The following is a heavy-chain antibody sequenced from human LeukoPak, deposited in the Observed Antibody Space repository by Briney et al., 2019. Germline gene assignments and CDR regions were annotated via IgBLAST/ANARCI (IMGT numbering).Heavy chain of an antibody. CDR3: ARDRYYYDSSGYYRNYYYYGMDV. CDR2: IWYDGSNK. D-gene: IGHD3-22*01. V-gene: IGHV3-33*01. CDR1: GFTFSSYG. J-gene: IGHJ6*02. Sequence: GGSLRLSCAASGFTFSSYGMHWVRQAPGKGLEWVAVIWYDGSNKYYADSVKGRFTISRDNSKNTLYLQMNSLRAEDTAVYYCARDRYYYDSSGYYRNYYYYGMDVWGQGTTVTVSS.